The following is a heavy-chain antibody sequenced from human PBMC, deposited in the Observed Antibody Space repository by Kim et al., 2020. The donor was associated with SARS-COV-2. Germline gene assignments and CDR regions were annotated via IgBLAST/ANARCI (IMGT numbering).Heavy chain of an antibody. CDR3: ARDRVLWFGELFHNWYFDL. CDR1: GFTVSSNY. Sequence: GGSLRLSCAASGFTVSSNYMSWVRQAPGKGLEWVSVIYSGGSTYYADSVKGRFTISRDNSKNTLYLQMNSLRAEDTAVYYCARDRVLWFGELFHNWYFDLWGRGTLVTVSS. D-gene: IGHD3-10*01. V-gene: IGHV3-53*01. CDR2: IYSGGST. J-gene: IGHJ2*01.